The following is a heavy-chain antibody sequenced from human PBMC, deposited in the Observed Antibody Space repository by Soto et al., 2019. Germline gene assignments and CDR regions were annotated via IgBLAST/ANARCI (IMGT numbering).Heavy chain of an antibody. D-gene: IGHD4-17*01. J-gene: IGHJ4*02. V-gene: IGHV1-69*02. CDR3: ARRKGDYGDYVYDY. CDR2: IIPILGIA. CDR1: GGTFSSYT. Sequence: ASVKVSCKASGGTFSSYTISWVRQAPGQGLEWMGRIIPILGIANYAQKFQGRVTITADKSTSTAYMELSSLRSEDTAVYYCARRKGDYGDYVYDYWGQGTLVTVSS.